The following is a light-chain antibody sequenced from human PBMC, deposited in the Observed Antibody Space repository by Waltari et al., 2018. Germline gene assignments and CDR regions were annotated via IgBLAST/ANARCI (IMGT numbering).Light chain of an antibody. CDR3: AAWDDSPSGHVV. V-gene: IGLV1-47*02. CDR1: SSHIRSHY. Sequence: SVLTQPPSASGAPGQRVTISCSGSSSHIRSHYVYWYQQLPGTAPKLLIYTDDQRAAGVPDRVSASKSGTSASLAISGLRSEDEADYYCAAWDDSPSGHVVFGGGTKLTVL. CDR2: TDD. J-gene: IGLJ2*01.